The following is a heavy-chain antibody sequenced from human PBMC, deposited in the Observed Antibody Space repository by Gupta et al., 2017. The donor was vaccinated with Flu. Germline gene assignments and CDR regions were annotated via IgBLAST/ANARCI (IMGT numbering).Heavy chain of an antibody. CDR3: ARPTKEYSYGTALNYYYYGMDV. J-gene: IGHJ6*02. CDR1: GGTFSSYA. V-gene: IGHV1-69*01. D-gene: IGHD5-18*01. Sequence: QVQLVQSGAEVKKPGSSVKVSCKASGGTFSSYAISWVRQAPGQGLEWMGGIIPIFGTANYAQKFQGRVTITADESTSTAYMELSSLRSEDTAVYYCARPTKEYSYGTALNYYYYGMDVWGQGTTVTVSS. CDR2: IIPIFGTA.